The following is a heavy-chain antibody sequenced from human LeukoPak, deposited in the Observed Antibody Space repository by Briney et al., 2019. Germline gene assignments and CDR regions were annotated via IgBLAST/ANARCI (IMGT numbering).Heavy chain of an antibody. D-gene: IGHD2-21*01. CDR3: AKLLLWFGDFVFDY. CDR1: GFTVNSNY. V-gene: IGHV3-66*04. CDR2: IYDGGAT. Sequence: GGSLRLSCAASGFTVNSNYMSWVRQAPGKGLEWVSVIYDGGATKYVDSVKGRFTISRDDSKNTLFLQMDSLTVDDAGVYYCAKLLLWFGDFVFDYWGQGTLVTVSS. J-gene: IGHJ4*02.